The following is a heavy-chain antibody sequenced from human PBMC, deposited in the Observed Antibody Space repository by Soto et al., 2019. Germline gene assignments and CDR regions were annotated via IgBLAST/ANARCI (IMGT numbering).Heavy chain of an antibody. CDR2: IYYSGST. D-gene: IGHD4-17*01. CDR3: PRPVTPGDYVGWFDT. V-gene: IGHV4-31*03. Sequence: SETLSLTCTVSGGSISSGGYYWSWIRQHPGKGLEWIGYIYYSGSTYYNPSLKSRVTISVDTSKNQFSLKLSSVTAADTAVYYSPRPVTPGDYVGWFDTWGQGTLVTVSS. CDR1: GGSISSGGYY. J-gene: IGHJ5*02.